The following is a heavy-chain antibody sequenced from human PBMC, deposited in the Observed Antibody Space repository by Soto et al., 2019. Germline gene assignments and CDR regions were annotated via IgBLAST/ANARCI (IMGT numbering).Heavy chain of an antibody. Sequence: QVQLVESGGGVVQPGGSLRLSCAAFGFTFSPSVMHWVRQAPGKGLEWMAIISYGGVNKYYADSVKGRFTISRDISESTLYLQMNSLRTEDTAVYYCAREEFEDGRGHFDYWGQGTLVSVSS. CDR1: GFTFSPSV. CDR3: AREEFEDGRGHFDY. J-gene: IGHJ4*02. V-gene: IGHV3-30-3*01. CDR2: ISYGGVNK. D-gene: IGHD3-22*01.